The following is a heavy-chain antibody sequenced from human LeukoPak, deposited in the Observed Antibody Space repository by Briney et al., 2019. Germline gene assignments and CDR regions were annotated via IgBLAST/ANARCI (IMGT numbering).Heavy chain of an antibody. D-gene: IGHD2-15*01. V-gene: IGHV4-39*07. CDR2: IYYRGNT. CDR1: GGSISDSSYH. CDR3: AGGRCCSGPFDY. Sequence: SETLSLTCTVSGGSISDSSYHWGWIRQPPGKGLEWIGSIYYRGNTYYNPSLKSRVIISVDTSKNQFSLKLNSVTAADTAVYYCAGGRCCSGPFDYWGQGALVTVSS. J-gene: IGHJ4*02.